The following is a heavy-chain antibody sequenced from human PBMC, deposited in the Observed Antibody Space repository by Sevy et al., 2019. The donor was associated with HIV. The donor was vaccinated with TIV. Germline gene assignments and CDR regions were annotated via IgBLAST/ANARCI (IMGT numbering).Heavy chain of an antibody. V-gene: IGHV3-21*01. Sequence: GGSLRLSCTASGFIFSNYNMNWVRQAPGKGLEWVSYIRSSSNDIYYADSVKGRFTISRDNAKNSLYLQMNSLGAEDTAVYYCARKMELLVPDYWGQGTLVTVSS. CDR1: GFIFSNYN. CDR2: IRSSSNDI. J-gene: IGHJ4*02. D-gene: IGHD2-21*02. CDR3: ARKMELLVPDY.